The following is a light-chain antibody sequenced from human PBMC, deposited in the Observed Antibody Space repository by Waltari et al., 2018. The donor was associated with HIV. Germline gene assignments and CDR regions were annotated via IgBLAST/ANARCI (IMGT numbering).Light chain of an antibody. CDR2: GAS. J-gene: IGKJ1*01. V-gene: IGKV3-20*01. CDR3: QQYGGSQRS. CDR1: QSVNSNY. Sequence: EIVLTQSPGTLSLSPGERATLSCRASQSVNSNYLAWYQQKPGQTPRLLIYGASIRATGIPDRFSGSGSGTAFTLTINRLEPEDFAVYYCQQYGGSQRSFGQGTKVEIK.